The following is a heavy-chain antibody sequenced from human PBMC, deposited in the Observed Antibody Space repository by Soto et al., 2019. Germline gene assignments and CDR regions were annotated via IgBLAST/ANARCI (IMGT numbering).Heavy chain of an antibody. CDR1: GFTFNIYG. Sequence: GGSLRLSCAASGFTFNIYGMHWVRQAPDKGLEWVALISYDGSNQYYADSVKGRFTISRDNSKNTLFLQMNSLRADDTAVYYCAKDQASGQGSFDPWGQGTLVTVSS. CDR3: AKDQASGQGSFDP. J-gene: IGHJ5*02. CDR2: ISYDGSNQ. V-gene: IGHV3-30*18.